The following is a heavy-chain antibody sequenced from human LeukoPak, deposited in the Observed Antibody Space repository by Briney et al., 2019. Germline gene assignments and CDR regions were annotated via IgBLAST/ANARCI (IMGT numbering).Heavy chain of an antibody. V-gene: IGHV1-3*01. CDR1: GYTFTSYA. D-gene: IGHD3-10*01. Sequence: ASVKVSCKASGYTFTSYAMHWVRQAPGQRLEWMGWINAGNGNTKYSQKFQGRVTITRDPSASTAYMELSSLRSEDTAVYYCARALIRGDAFDIWGQGTTVTVSS. J-gene: IGHJ3*02. CDR2: INAGNGNT. CDR3: ARALIRGDAFDI.